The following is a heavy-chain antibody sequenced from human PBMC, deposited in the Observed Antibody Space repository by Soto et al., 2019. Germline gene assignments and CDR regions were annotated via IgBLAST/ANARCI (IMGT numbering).Heavy chain of an antibody. CDR3: ARDYYDSSGYYYVDS. V-gene: IGHV4-31*03. CDR1: GGSISSGGYY. CDR2: IYYTGST. D-gene: IGHD3-22*01. J-gene: IGHJ4*02. Sequence: LSLTCTVSGGSISSGGYYWSWIRQHPGKGLEWIGYIYYTGSTYYNPSLKSRVTISVDTSKNQFSLKLSSVTAADTAVYYCARDYYDSSGYYYVDSWGQGTQVTVSS.